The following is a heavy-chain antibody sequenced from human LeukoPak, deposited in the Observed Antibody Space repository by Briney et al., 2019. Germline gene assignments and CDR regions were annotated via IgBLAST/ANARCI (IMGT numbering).Heavy chain of an antibody. CDR1: GFTFSSYG. CDR3: ARDRDRISYYYDSSGYYSFDY. D-gene: IGHD3-22*01. CDR2: INWNGGST. V-gene: IGHV3-20*04. Sequence: PGRSLRLSCAASGFTFSSYGIHWVRQAPGKGLEWVSGINWNGGSTGYADSVKGRFTISRDNTKNSLYLQMNSLRAEDTAVYYCARDRDRISYYYDSSGYYSFDYWGHGTLVTVSS. J-gene: IGHJ4*01.